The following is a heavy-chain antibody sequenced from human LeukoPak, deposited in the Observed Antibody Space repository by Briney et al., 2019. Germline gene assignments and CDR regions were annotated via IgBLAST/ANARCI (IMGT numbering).Heavy chain of an antibody. CDR1: GYTFPSFG. D-gene: IGHD2-8*02. Sequence: ASVKVSCKASGYTFPSFGINWVRQAPGQGLEWMGWISANNGNTNYAQKLQGRVTMTTDTYTSTAYMELRSLRSDDTAVYYCATSAYTGGVFDYWGQGTLVTVSS. V-gene: IGHV1-18*01. CDR3: ATSAYTGGVFDY. CDR2: ISANNGNT. J-gene: IGHJ4*02.